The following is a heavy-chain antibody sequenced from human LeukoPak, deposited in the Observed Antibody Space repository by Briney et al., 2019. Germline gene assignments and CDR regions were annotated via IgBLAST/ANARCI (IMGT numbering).Heavy chain of an antibody. J-gene: IGHJ3*02. V-gene: IGHV3-23*01. Sequence: GGSLRLSCAASGFTFSSYAMSWVRQAPGKGLEWVSAISGSGGSTYYADSVKGRFTISRDNSKNTLYLQMNSLRAEDTAVYYRAKPMVVTHDAFDIWGQGTMVTVSS. CDR1: GFTFSSYA. D-gene: IGHD2-21*02. CDR2: ISGSGGST. CDR3: AKPMVVTHDAFDI.